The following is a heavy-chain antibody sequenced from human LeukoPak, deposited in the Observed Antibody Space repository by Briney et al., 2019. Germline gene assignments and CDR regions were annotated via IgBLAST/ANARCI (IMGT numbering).Heavy chain of an antibody. CDR2: ISYDVSNK. D-gene: IGHD3-10*01. J-gene: IGHJ4*02. CDR1: GFTFSSYA. Sequence: GGSLRLSCAASGFTFSSYAMRGVRQAPGKGVGWVAVISYDVSNKYYADSVKGPFTISTDNAKNTLYLQMNSLRVEDTAVYYCARDRVYGSGSSDYWGQGTLVTVSS. CDR3: ARDRVYGSGSSDY. V-gene: IGHV3-30*04.